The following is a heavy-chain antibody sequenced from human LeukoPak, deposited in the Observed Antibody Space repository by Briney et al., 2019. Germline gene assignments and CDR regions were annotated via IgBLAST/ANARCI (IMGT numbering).Heavy chain of an antibody. D-gene: IGHD4-17*01. CDR3: ARRSYGDYRHFDY. Sequence: GGSLRLSCAASGFTFSSYGMNWVRQAPGKGLEWVSYISSSSTIHYADSVKGRFTISRDNAKNSLYLQMNSLRDEDTAVYYCARRSYGDYRHFDYWGQGTLVTVSS. CDR2: ISSSSTI. J-gene: IGHJ4*02. CDR1: GFTFSSYG. V-gene: IGHV3-48*02.